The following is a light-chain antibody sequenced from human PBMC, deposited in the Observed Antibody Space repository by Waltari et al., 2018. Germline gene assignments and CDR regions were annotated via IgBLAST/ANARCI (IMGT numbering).Light chain of an antibody. J-gene: IGKJ5*01. CDR3: QQRRNGPLS. Sequence: VLTQSPATLSLSPGDRAALSCRASQSIVDAIAWYQQRPGQTPRLLIYDASNRAPGIAARFSGSGSGTDFTLTISSLEPEDFAVYYCQQRRNGPLSFGQGTRLEIK. CDR2: DAS. V-gene: IGKV3-11*01. CDR1: QSIVDA.